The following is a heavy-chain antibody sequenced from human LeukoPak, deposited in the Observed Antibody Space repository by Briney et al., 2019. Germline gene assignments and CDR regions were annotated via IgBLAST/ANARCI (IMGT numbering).Heavy chain of an antibody. Sequence: PSQTLSLTCTVSGGSISSGSYYWSWIRQPAGKGLEWIGRIYTSGSTNYNPSLKSRVTISVDTSKIQFSLKLSSVTAADTAVYYCARVAVGKLDYWGQGTLVTVSS. D-gene: IGHD2-21*01. CDR3: ARVAVGKLDY. J-gene: IGHJ4*02. V-gene: IGHV4-61*02. CDR1: GGSISSGSYY. CDR2: IYTSGST.